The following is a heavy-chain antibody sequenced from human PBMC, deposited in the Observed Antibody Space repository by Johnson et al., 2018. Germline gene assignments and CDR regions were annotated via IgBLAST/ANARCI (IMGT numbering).Heavy chain of an antibody. V-gene: IGHV3-13*01. CDR1: GFTFSSYD. D-gene: IGHD2-21*02. Sequence: EVQLLESGGGLVQPGGSLRLSCAASGFTFSSYDMHWVRQATGKGLEWVSAIGTAGDTYYQGSVKGRFTISRENAKNSLYLQMNSLRAGDTAVYYCARGDFVDAFDIWGQGTMVTVSS. CDR3: ARGDFVDAFDI. J-gene: IGHJ3*02. CDR2: IGTAGDT.